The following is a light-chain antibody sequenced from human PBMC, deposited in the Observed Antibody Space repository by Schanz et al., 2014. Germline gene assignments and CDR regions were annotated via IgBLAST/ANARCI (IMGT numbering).Light chain of an antibody. CDR1: SSDVGSYNL. J-gene: IGLJ3*02. V-gene: IGLV2-23*01. Sequence: SALTQPASVSGSPGQSITISCTGTSSDVGSYNLVSWYQQHPGKAPKLMIYEGSKRPSGVPARFSGSMSGNTASLTISVLQAEDEADYHCCSYVDSYTWVFGGGTKLTVL. CDR2: EGS. CDR3: CSYVDSYTWV.